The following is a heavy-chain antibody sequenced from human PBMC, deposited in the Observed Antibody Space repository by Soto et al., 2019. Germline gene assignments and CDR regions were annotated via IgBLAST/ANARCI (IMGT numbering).Heavy chain of an antibody. J-gene: IGHJ4*02. CDR1: GFTFSTYN. CDR2: IGISSIHI. CDR3: SRLNGVTVTAFDY. V-gene: IGHV3-21*01. D-gene: IGHD4-17*01. Sequence: EVQLVESGGGLVKPGGSLRLSCAASGFTFSTYNMYWVRQAPGKGLEWVSSIGISSIHIYYADSVKGRFTISRDNPKNKQYLQMKRLRADDTAVDYCSRLNGVTVTAFDYWGQGTPVTVSS.